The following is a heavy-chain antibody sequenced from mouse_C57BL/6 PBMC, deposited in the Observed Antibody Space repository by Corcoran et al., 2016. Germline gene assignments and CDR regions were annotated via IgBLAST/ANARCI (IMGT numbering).Heavy chain of an antibody. CDR3: ARSEDYYSNYEGFAY. D-gene: IGHD2-5*01. V-gene: IGHV1-26*01. CDR2: INPNNGGT. J-gene: IGHJ3*01. Sequence: EVQLQQSGPELVKPGASVKISCKASGYTFTDYYMNWVKQSHGKSLEWIGDINPNNGGTSYNQKFKGKATLTVDKSSSTAYMELRSLTSEDSAVYYCARSEDYYSNYEGFAYWGQGTLVTVSA. CDR1: GYTFTDYY.